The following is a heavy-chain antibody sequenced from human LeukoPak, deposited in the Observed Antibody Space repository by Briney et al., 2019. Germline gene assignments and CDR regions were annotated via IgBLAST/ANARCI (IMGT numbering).Heavy chain of an antibody. J-gene: IGHJ4*02. CDR3: ARGPRAAADDY. CDR2: MNPKSGYT. Sequence: ASVKVSCKASGYTFTSYGISWVRQAPGQGLEWMGWMNPKSGYTGSAQQFQGRVTITRDTSASTAYMELSGLTSEDTAVYYCARGPRAAADDYWGQGTLVTVSS. D-gene: IGHD6-13*01. V-gene: IGHV1-8*03. CDR1: GYTFTSYG.